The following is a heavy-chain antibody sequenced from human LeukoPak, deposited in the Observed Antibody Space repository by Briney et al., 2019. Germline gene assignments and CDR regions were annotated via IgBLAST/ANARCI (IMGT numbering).Heavy chain of an antibody. Sequence: GGSLRLSCAASGFTFSSYAIHWVRQAPGKGLEWVAVISYDGSKKYYADSVMGRFTISRDNSKNTLYLQMNSLRTEDTAVYYCARPPLGDYGGNSPYYFDFWGQGTPVTVSS. V-gene: IGHV3-30-3*01. J-gene: IGHJ4*02. D-gene: IGHD4-23*01. CDR3: ARPPLGDYGGNSPYYFDF. CDR2: ISYDGSKK. CDR1: GFTFSSYA.